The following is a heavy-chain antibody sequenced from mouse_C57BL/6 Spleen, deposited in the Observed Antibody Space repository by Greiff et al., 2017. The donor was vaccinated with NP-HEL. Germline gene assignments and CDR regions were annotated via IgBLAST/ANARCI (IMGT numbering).Heavy chain of an antibody. J-gene: IGHJ3*01. V-gene: IGHV1-82*01. CDR3: ARTGTSFAY. D-gene: IGHD4-1*01. CDR1: GYAFSSSW. Sequence: QVQLQQSGPELVKPGASVKISCKASGYAFSSSWMNWVKQRPGKGLEWIGRIYPGDGDTNYNGKFKGKATLTADKSSSTAYMQLSSLTSEDSAVYFSARTGTSFAYWGKGTLVTVSA. CDR2: IYPGDGDT.